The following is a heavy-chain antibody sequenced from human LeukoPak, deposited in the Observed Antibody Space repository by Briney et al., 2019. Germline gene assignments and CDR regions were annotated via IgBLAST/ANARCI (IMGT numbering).Heavy chain of an antibody. V-gene: IGHV3-23*01. CDR1: GFTFSSYA. J-gene: IGHJ4*02. D-gene: IGHD3-22*01. CDR2: ISGSGGST. Sequence: GRSLRLSCAASGFTFSSYAMSWVRQAPGKGLEWVSAISGSGGSTYYADSVKGRFTISRDNSKNTLYLQMNSLRAEDTAVYYCAALIVVVSGVAWGQGTLVTVSS. CDR3: AALIVVVSGVA.